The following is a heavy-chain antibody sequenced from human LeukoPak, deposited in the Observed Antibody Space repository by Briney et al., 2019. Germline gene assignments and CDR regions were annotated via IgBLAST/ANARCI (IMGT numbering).Heavy chain of an antibody. CDR1: GGSISSGDYY. CDR2: IYYSGST. Sequence: SETLSLTCTVSGGSISSGDYYWSWIRQPPGKGLEWIGYIYYSGSTYYNPSLKSRVTISVDTSKNQFSLKLSSVTAADTVVYYCARVPYDILTGYCNGFDYWGQGTLVTVSS. V-gene: IGHV4-30-4*01. J-gene: IGHJ4*02. CDR3: ARVPYDILTGYCNGFDY. D-gene: IGHD3-9*01.